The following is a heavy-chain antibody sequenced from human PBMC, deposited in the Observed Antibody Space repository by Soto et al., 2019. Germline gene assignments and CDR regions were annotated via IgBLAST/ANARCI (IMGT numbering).Heavy chain of an antibody. V-gene: IGHV1-18*01. J-gene: IGHJ3*01. Sequence: QVQLVQSGAEVKKPAASVKVSCKASGYTFTSYGISWGRQAPGQGLEWMGWISAYNGNTNYAQRLQGRVTMTTDTPTRTAYMELRRQGSDDTAVYYCARGEATVVKGGDDFDFWGQGTMVTVSS. D-gene: IGHD4-17*01. CDR2: ISAYNGNT. CDR1: GYTFTSYG. CDR3: ARGEATVVKGGDDFDF.